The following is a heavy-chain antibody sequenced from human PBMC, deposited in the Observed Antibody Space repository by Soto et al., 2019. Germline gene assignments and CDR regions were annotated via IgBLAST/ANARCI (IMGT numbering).Heavy chain of an antibody. D-gene: IGHD5-12*01. Sequence: QSGGSLRLSCAASGFTFSSYAMHWVRQAPGKGLEWVAVISYDGSNKYYADSVKGRFTISRDNSKNTLYLQMNSLRAEDTAVYYCARDSWLRFTGYYYYGMDVWGQGTTVTVSS. CDR3: ARDSWLRFTGYYYYGMDV. V-gene: IGHV3-30-3*01. CDR2: ISYDGSNK. CDR1: GFTFSSYA. J-gene: IGHJ6*02.